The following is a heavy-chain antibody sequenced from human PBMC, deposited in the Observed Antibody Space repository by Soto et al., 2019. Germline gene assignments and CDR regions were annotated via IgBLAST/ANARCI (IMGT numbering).Heavy chain of an antibody. D-gene: IGHD2-15*01. CDR3: ARDLGGWPDY. CDR1: GYTFTSYA. CDR2: INAGNGNT. V-gene: IGHV1-3*01. J-gene: IGHJ4*02. Sequence: QVQLVQSGAEVKKPGASVKVSCKASGYTFTSYAMHWVRQAPGQRLGWMGWINAGNGNTKYSQKFQGRVTITRDTSASTAYMELSSLRAEDTAVYDCARDLGGWPDYWGQGALVTVAS.